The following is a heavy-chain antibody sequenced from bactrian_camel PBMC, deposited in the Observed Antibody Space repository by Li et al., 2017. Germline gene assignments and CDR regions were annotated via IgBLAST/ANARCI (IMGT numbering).Heavy chain of an antibody. V-gene: IGHV3S40*01. Sequence: VQLVESGGGLVQPGGSLRLSCAVSGFTFTNYYISWVRQTPGKGLEWVSAISSGGGIAYYTDSVKGHFTISGDNAKNTVYLRMNSLKPEDSGTYICAYESGTTADLCRRRGPGGYFGQGTQVTVS. CDR1: GFTFTNYY. J-gene: IGHJ4*01. CDR2: ISSGGGIA. D-gene: IGHD7*01.